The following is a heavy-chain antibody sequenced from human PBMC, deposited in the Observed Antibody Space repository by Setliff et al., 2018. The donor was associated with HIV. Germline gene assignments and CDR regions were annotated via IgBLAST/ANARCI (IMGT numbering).Heavy chain of an antibody. Sequence: SETLSLTCTVSDDSVSTFYWNWIRQPLGKGLEWIGFIHHTGSTVSNPSLKSRVTILMDLSRNQLSLHLASVTTAGTAVYFCAPGEGVASTYYHDWGQGTQVTVS. V-gene: IGHV4-59*02. CDR3: APGEGVASTYYHD. CDR2: IHHTGST. CDR1: DDSVSTFY. D-gene: IGHD3-3*01. J-gene: IGHJ4*01.